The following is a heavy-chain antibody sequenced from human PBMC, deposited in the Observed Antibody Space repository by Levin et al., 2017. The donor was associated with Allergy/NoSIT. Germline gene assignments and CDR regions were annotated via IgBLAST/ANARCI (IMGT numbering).Heavy chain of an antibody. J-gene: IGHJ4*02. CDR3: VKDRRSAARNFDF. D-gene: IGHD6-13*01. CDR1: GFTFSGYA. CDR2: ISSNGGST. V-gene: IGHV3-64D*06. Sequence: GESLKISCSASGFTFSGYAMHWVRQAPGKGLEYVSAISSNGGSTYYADSVKGRFTISRDTSKNTLSLQMNSLRPEDTAVYYCVKDRRSAARNFDFWGQGTLVTVSS.